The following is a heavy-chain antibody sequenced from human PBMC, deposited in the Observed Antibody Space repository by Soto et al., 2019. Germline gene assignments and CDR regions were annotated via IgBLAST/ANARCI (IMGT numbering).Heavy chain of an antibody. D-gene: IGHD3-3*01. CDR3: AGAEGFLEWLTSDY. CDR2: INPNSGGT. CDR1: GYTFTGYY. V-gene: IGHV1-2*02. J-gene: IGHJ4*02. Sequence: QVQLVQSGAEVKKPGASVKVSCKASGYTFTGYYMHWVRQAPGQGLEWMGGINPNSGGTNYAQKFQGRVTMTRATYISTAYMELSRLRSDDTAVYYCAGAEGFLEWLTSDYWGQGTLVTVSS.